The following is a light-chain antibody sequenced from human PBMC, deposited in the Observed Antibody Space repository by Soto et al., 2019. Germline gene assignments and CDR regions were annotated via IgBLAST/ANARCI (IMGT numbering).Light chain of an antibody. V-gene: IGKV3-20*01. CDR1: QSVSSTY. Sequence: EIVLTQSPGTLSLSPGERATLSCRASQSVSSTYLAWYQQKPGQAPRVLIYGASSRATGIPDRFSGSGSGTDFTLTISRLEPEDFAVYFCQQYRDSPPWTFGQGTKVEFK. J-gene: IGKJ1*01. CDR2: GAS. CDR3: QQYRDSPPWT.